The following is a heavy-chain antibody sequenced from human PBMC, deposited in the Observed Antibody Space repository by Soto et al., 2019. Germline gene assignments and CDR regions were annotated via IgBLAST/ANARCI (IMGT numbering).Heavy chain of an antibody. Sequence: SGPTLVNPTQTLTLTCTFSGFSLSTSGVGVGWIRQPPGKALEWLALIYWDDDKRYSPSLKSRLTITKDTSKNQVVLTMTNMDPVDTATYYCAHRRPDPFIAAAGTHVYAYWCQRTLVTGSS. CDR3: AHRRPDPFIAAAGTHVYAY. J-gene: IGHJ4*02. D-gene: IGHD6-13*01. CDR2: IYWDDDK. CDR1: GFSLSTSGVG. V-gene: IGHV2-5*02.